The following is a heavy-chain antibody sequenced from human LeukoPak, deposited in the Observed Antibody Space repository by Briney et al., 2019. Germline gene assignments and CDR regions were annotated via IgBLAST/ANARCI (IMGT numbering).Heavy chain of an antibody. CDR1: GVTLSNYA. CDR2: ISFDGTNK. D-gene: IGHD4-17*01. J-gene: IGHJ4*02. CDR3: ATDYGDYEPIDY. Sequence: GGSLRLSCTASGVTLSNYAMHWVRRPPGRGLEWVAVISFDGTNKYYGDSVEGRFSVSRDNSKNILYLQMNCLRPDDTAIYYCATDYGDYEPIDYWGQGTLVTVSS. V-gene: IGHV3-30*04.